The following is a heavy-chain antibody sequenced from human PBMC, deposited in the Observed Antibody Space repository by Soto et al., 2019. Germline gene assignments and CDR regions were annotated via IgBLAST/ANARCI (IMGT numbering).Heavy chain of an antibody. Sequence: QPGVSLRHSCAGSVFTFSSYSIILIRQAPGKGLEWVSAISGSGGSTYYADSVKGRFTISRDNSKNTLYLQMNSLRAEDTAVYYCAKAPLFVIPAPLDIWGQGTMVTVSS. D-gene: IGHD3-16*02. CDR1: VFTFSSYS. CDR2: ISGSGGST. V-gene: IGHV3-23*01. CDR3: AKAPLFVIPAPLDI. J-gene: IGHJ3*02.